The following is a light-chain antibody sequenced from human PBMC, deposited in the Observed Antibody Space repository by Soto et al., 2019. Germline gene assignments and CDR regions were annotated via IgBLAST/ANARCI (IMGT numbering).Light chain of an antibody. CDR2: DAF. CDR1: ENVKTR. Sequence: EKVMTQSPATLSVSPGERATLSCRASENVKTRLAWYQQKSGQAPMLLIYDAFTRATGIPARFSGSASGTEFTLTISSLQSEDSAVYYCQQYDDWPLTFGGGTKVEIK. J-gene: IGKJ4*01. CDR3: QQYDDWPLT. V-gene: IGKV3-15*01.